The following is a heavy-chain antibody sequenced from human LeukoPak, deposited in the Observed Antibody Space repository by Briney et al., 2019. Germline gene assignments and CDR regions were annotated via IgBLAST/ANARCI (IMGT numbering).Heavy chain of an antibody. J-gene: IGHJ4*02. CDR2: ISYDGSNK. CDR3: AKGQNYGDYYFDY. D-gene: IGHD4-17*01. V-gene: IGHV3-30*18. Sequence: GGSLRLSCAGSGFTFSSYGMPSVRQDPGKGLAGVAVISYDGSNKYYADSVKGRFTISRDNSKNTLYLQMNSLRAEDTAVYYCAKGQNYGDYYFDYWGQGTLVTVSS. CDR1: GFTFSSYG.